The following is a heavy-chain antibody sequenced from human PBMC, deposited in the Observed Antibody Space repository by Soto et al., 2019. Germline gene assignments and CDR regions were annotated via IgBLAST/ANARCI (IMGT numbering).Heavy chain of an antibody. CDR2: ISSSSSYI. D-gene: IGHD3-3*01. CDR3: ARASGITIFGVVRLAYYGMDV. CDR1: GFTFSSYS. J-gene: IGHJ6*02. V-gene: IGHV3-21*01. Sequence: PVGSLRLSCAASGFTFSSYSMNWVRQAPGKGLEWVSSISSSSSYIYYADSVKGRFTISRDNAKNSLYLQMNSLRAEDTAVYYCARASGITIFGVVRLAYYGMDVWGQGTTVTVSS.